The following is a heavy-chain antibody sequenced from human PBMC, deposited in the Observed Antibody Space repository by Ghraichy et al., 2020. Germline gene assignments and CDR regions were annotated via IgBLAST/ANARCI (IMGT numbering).Heavy chain of an antibody. V-gene: IGHV6-1*01. Sequence: SQTLSLTCAISGDSVSTSRSVAAWNWIRQSPSRGLELLGRTYYESNWYYDYAISLKSRITINADTSKNQFSLHMKSVTPEDTAVYYCARGRYTAFDMWGQGTMVTVSS. CDR1: GDSVSTSRSVAA. D-gene: IGHD3-16*02. CDR3: ARGRYTAFDM. CDR2: TYYESNWYY. J-gene: IGHJ3*02.